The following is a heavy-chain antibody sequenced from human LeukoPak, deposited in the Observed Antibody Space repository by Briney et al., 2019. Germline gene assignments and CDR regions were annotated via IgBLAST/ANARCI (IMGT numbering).Heavy chain of an antibody. CDR2: MNPNRGNT. D-gene: IGHD2-15*01. CDR3: ARRMGIWYYMDV. Sequence: GASVKVSCKASGYTFTSYDINWVRQATGQGLEWMGWMNPNRGNTGYAQKFQGRVTMTRNTSISTAYMELSSLRSEDTAVYYCARRMGIWYYMDVWGKGTTVTVSS. V-gene: IGHV1-8*01. J-gene: IGHJ6*03. CDR1: GYTFTSYD.